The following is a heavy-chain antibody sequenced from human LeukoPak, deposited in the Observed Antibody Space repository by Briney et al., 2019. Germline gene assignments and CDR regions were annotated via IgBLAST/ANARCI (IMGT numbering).Heavy chain of an antibody. CDR2: IYHSGST. V-gene: IGHV4-4*02. D-gene: IGHD1-26*01. CDR3: AAYGGSSTYYYYYYMDV. Sequence: SETLSLTCAVSGGSISSSNWWSWVRQPPGKGLEWIGEIYHSGSTNYNPSLKSRVTISVDKSKNQFSLKLSSVTAADTAVYYCAAYGGSSTYYYYYYMDVWGKGTTVTVSS. CDR1: GGSISSSNW. J-gene: IGHJ6*03.